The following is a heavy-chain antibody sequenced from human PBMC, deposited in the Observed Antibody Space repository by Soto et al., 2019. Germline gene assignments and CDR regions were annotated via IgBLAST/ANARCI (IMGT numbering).Heavy chain of an antibody. V-gene: IGHV3-15*01. Sequence: EVQLVESGGGLVKPGGSLRLSCAASGFTFSNAWMTWVRQAPGKGLEWVGRVKSKTDGGTIDYAAPVKDRFTISRDDSKSILYLRMSSLKTEDTAVYYCIGTYSGSSMRFDYWGQGTLVTVSS. CDR2: VKSKTDGGTI. D-gene: IGHD5-12*01. CDR1: GFTFSNAW. CDR3: IGTYSGSSMRFDY. J-gene: IGHJ4*02.